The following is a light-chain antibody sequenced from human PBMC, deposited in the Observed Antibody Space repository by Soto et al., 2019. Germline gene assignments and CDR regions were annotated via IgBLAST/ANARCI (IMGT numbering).Light chain of an antibody. J-gene: IGLJ2*01. Sequence: QPVVTQEPSLTVSPGGTVTLTWASGTGAVTSGDYPNWFQQKPGQAPRALIYGTSNKHSWTPARFSGSLLGGKAALTLSGVQPEDEAEYYCLLYYGGAQLVFGGGTKLTVL. V-gene: IGLV7-43*01. CDR1: TGAVTSGDY. CDR3: LLYYGGAQLV. CDR2: GTS.